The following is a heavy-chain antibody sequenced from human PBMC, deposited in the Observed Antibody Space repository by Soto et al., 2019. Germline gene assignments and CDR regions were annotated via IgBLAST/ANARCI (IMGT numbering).Heavy chain of an antibody. D-gene: IGHD3-9*01. J-gene: IGHJ3*02. CDR3: ARDSHYDILTGYSRNAFDM. CDR1: GYSFAGHY. Sequence: ASVKVSCKTSGYSFAGHYLHWVRQAPGQGLDWMGWINPNSGGTIYAQRFQGRVTMTRDTSISTAYMVLTSLRSDDTAVYYCARDSHYDILTGYSRNAFDMWGRGTVVTVSS. V-gene: IGHV1-2*02. CDR2: INPNSGGT.